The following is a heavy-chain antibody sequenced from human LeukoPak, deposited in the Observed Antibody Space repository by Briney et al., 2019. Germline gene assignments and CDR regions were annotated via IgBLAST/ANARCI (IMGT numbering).Heavy chain of an antibody. CDR1: GFTFSSYG. V-gene: IGHV3-30*18. J-gene: IGHJ4*02. Sequence: GGSLRLSCAASGFTFSSYGMHWVRQAPGKGLEWVAVISYDGSNKYYADSVKGRFTISRDNSKNTLYLQMNSLRAEDTAVYDCAKDPLLDWGQGTLVTVSS. CDR3: AKDPLLD. CDR2: ISYDGSNK.